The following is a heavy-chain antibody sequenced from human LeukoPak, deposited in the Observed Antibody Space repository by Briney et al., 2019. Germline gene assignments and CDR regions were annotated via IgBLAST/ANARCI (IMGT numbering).Heavy chain of an antibody. V-gene: IGHV3-15*01. Sequence: GGSLRLSCAASGFTFSSYAMSWVRQAPGKGLEWVGRIKSKTDGGTTDYAAPVKGRFTISRDDSKNTLYLQMNSLKTEDTAVYYCSRSNWNYLFDYWGQGTLVTVSS. CDR2: IKSKTDGGTT. D-gene: IGHD1-7*01. J-gene: IGHJ4*02. CDR3: SRSNWNYLFDY. CDR1: GFTFSSYA.